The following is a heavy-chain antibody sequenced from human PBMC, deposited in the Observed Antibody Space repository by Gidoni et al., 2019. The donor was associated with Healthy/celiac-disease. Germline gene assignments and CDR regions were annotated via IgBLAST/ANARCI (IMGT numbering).Heavy chain of an antibody. Sequence: EVQLVQSGAEVKKPGESLKISCKGSGYSFTSYWLGWVRQMPGKGLEGMGIIYPGDSDTRYSPSFQGQVTISADKSISTAYLQWSSLKASDTAMYYCARLGHLWSGYYNRGWFDPWGQGTLVTVSS. J-gene: IGHJ5*02. CDR1: GYSFTSYW. D-gene: IGHD3-3*01. CDR2: IYPGDSDT. V-gene: IGHV5-51*03. CDR3: ARLGHLWSGYYNRGWFDP.